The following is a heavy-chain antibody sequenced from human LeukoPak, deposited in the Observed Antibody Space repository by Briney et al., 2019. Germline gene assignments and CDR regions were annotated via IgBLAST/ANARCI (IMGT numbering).Heavy chain of an antibody. D-gene: IGHD5-18*01. V-gene: IGHV3-43*02. CDR3: AEDGHSHGNDAFDI. CDR1: GFTFDDYA. J-gene: IGHJ3*02. Sequence: PGGSLRLSCAASGFTFDDYAMHWVRQAPGKGLEWVSLISGDGGGTYYADSVKGRFTISRDNSKNSLYLQMNSLRTEDTALYYCAEDGHSHGNDAFDIWGQGTMVTVSS. CDR2: ISGDGGGT.